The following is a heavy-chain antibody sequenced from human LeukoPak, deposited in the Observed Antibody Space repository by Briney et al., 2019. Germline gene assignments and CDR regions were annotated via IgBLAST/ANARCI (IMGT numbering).Heavy chain of an antibody. V-gene: IGHV4-59*01. CDR2: IYYSGST. D-gene: IGHD4-17*01. J-gene: IGHJ6*03. CDR3: ARVYSTVKRYYYYYMDV. CDR1: GGSISSYY. Sequence: SETLSLTCTVSGGSISSYYWSWIRQPPGKGLEWIGYIYYSGSTNYNPSLKSRVTISVDTSKNQFSLKLSSVTAADTAVYYCARVYSTVKRYYYYYMDVWGKGTTVTISS.